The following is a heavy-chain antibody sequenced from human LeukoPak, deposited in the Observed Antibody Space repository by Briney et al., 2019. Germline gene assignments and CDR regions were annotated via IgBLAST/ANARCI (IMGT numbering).Heavy chain of an antibody. CDR3: ATSRIVATGD. J-gene: IGHJ4*02. CDR1: GFTFSSYG. D-gene: IGHD5-12*01. CDR2: ISYDGSNK. V-gene: IGHV3-30*03. Sequence: PGGSLRLSCAASGFTFSSYGMHWVRQAPGKGLEWVAVISYDGSNKYYADSVKGRFTISRDNSKNTLYLQMNSLRAEDTAVYYCATSRIVATGDWGQGTLVTVSS.